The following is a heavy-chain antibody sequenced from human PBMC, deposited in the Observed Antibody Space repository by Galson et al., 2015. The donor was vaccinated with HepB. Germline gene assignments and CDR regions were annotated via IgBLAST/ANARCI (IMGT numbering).Heavy chain of an antibody. Sequence: SLRLSCAASGFTFSSYRMNWVRQAPGKSLEWVSYFSRGGTIYYADSVKGRFTISRDNARNSLYLQMNNLRAEDTAVYYCARGGGMGVVIIPNFDYWGQGTLVTVSS. CDR3: ARGGGMGVVIIPNFDY. CDR2: FSRGGTI. V-gene: IGHV3-48*01. CDR1: GFTFSSYR. J-gene: IGHJ4*02. D-gene: IGHD3-3*01.